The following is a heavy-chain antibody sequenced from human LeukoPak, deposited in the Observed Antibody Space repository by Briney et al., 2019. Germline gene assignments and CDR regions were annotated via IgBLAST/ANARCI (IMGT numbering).Heavy chain of an antibody. CDR3: ARSSPGSGSFHFDY. J-gene: IGHJ4*02. Sequence: SETLSLTCAVSGYSVISAYYWGWIRQSPGKGLEWIGSIYHSGSTYYNPSLKSRVTISVDTSKNQFSLKLSSVTAADTAVYYCARSSPGSGSFHFDYWGQGTLVTVSS. D-gene: IGHD3-10*01. CDR2: IYHSGST. CDR1: GYSVISAYY. V-gene: IGHV4-38-2*01.